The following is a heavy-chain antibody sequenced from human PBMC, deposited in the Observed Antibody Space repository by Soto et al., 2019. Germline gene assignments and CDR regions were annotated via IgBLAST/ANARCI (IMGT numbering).Heavy chain of an antibody. CDR2: IYYSGST. CDR1: GGSISSYY. J-gene: IGHJ4*02. CDR3: ATLSPYSDPWDYFDY. V-gene: IGHV4-59*08. D-gene: IGHD2-21*01. Sequence: PSETLSLTCTVSGGSISSYYWSWIRQPPGKGLEWIGYIYYSGSTNYNPSLKSRVTISVDTSKNQFSLKLSSVTAADTAVYYCATLSPYSDPWDYFDYWGQGTLVTVSS.